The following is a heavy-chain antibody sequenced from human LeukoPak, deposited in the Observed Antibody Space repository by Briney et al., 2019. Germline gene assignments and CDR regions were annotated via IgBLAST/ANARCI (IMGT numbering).Heavy chain of an antibody. Sequence: GGSLRLSCAASGFTFTSYWISWVRQAPGKGLEWVANIKQDGSDKYYIDSVKGRFTISRDNARNSLYLQMNSLRADDTAVYYCARGSLGHSGGFGPWGQGTLVTVSS. D-gene: IGHD3-10*01. V-gene: IGHV3-7*04. CDR3: ARGSLGHSGGFGP. J-gene: IGHJ5*02. CDR2: IKQDGSDK. CDR1: GFTFTSYW.